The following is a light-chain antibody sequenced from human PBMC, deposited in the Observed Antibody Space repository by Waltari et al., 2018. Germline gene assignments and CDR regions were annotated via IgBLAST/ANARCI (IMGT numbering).Light chain of an antibody. CDR3: QQYNNWPLT. CDR1: QNIASN. Sequence: EIVLTQSPATLSVSPGESVTLSCRASQNIASNLAWYQQEPGQVPRLLIYGASSRATDFAARFSGSGSGSDFTLTISSLQSEDFAVYYCQQYNNWPLTFGGGTKVEIK. V-gene: IGKV3D-15*01. CDR2: GAS. J-gene: IGKJ4*01.